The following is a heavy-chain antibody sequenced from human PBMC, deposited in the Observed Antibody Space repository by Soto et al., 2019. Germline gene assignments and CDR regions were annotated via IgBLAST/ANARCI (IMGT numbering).Heavy chain of an antibody. D-gene: IGHD2-15*01. CDR3: AHRHDLGGFDI. J-gene: IGHJ3*02. CDR2: INWNDDK. V-gene: IGHV2-5*01. Sequence: SGPTLVNPTQTLTLTCTFSGFSLHTRAVGVGWIRQPPGKALEWLALINWNDDKRYSPSLKDRLTITQDTSKNHVVLTMTNIDPVDTATYYCAHRHDLGGFDIWGQGTTVTVSS. CDR1: GFSLHTRAVG.